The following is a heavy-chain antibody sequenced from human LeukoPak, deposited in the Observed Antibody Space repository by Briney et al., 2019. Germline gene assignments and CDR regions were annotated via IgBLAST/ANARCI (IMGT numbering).Heavy chain of an antibody. J-gene: IGHJ4*02. D-gene: IGHD3-16*01. CDR1: GFTFSSYA. V-gene: IGHV3-30*04. CDR2: ISYDGSNK. Sequence: PGGSLRLSCAASGFTFSSYAMHWVRQAPGKGLEWVAVISYDGSNKYYADSVKGRFTISRDDSKNTLYLQMNSLRAEDTAVYYCARDRVLLTGIDYWGQGTLVTVSS. CDR3: ARDRVLLTGIDY.